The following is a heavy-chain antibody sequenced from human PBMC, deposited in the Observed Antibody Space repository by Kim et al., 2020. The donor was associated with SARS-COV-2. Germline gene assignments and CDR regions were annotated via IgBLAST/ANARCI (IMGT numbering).Heavy chain of an antibody. V-gene: IGHV1-69*13. CDR2: IIPIFGTA. CDR1: GGTFSSYA. J-gene: IGHJ6*02. D-gene: IGHD2-2*02. Sequence: SVKVSCKASGGTFSSYAISWVRQAPGQGLEWMGGIIPIFGTANYAQKFQGRVTITADESTSTAYMELSSLRSEDTAVYYCARVGGYCSSTSCYNTVGYYGMDGWGQGTTVTVSS. CDR3: ARVGGYCSSTSCYNTVGYYGMDG.